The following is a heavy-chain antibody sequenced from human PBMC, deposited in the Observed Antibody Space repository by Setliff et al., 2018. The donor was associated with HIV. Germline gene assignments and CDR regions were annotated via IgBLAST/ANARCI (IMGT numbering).Heavy chain of an antibody. J-gene: IGHJ4*01. CDR3: AKDGISGGAYPPYYFDY. Sequence: GGSLRLPCAASGFTFNTYAMSWVRQAPGKGLEWVSVISGSGDRTFYADSVKGRFTISRDNSKNTLYLQINGLRVEDTAIYYCAKDGISGGAYPPYYFDYWGHGTLVTVSS. D-gene: IGHD2-15*01. CDR2: ISGSGDRT. CDR1: GFTFNTYA. V-gene: IGHV3-23*01.